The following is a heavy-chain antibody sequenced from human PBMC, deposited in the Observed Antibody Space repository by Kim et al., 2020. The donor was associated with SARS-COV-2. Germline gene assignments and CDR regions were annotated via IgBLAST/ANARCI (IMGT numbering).Heavy chain of an antibody. Sequence: TRGLTNYNPSLQSRVTMSVDMSKNQFSRKLSSVTAADTAVYYCASALGHWGQGTLVTVSS. J-gene: IGHJ4*02. D-gene: IGHD3-16*02. V-gene: IGHV4-4*07. CDR3: ASALGH. CDR2: TRGLT.